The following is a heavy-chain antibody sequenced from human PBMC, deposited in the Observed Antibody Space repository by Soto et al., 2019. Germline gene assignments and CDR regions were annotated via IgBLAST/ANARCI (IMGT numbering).Heavy chain of an antibody. CDR1: GFTFGDYC. CDR2: ISSKAFGATT. CDR3: TRGRWLQLPGDY. J-gene: IGHJ4*02. D-gene: IGHD1-1*01. Sequence: HPGGSLRLSCTASGFTFGDYCMIWFRQAPGKGLEWVGFISSKAFGATTEYAASVKGRFTISRDDSNSIAYLQMNSLKTEDTAVYYCTRGRWLQLPGDYWGQGT. V-gene: IGHV3-49*03.